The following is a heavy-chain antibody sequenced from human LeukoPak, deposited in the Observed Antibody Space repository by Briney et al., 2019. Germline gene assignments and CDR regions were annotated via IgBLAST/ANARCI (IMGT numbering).Heavy chain of an antibody. Sequence: GWSLILSCAASGFTGGSNYMSWVRQAPGKVLERVAVIYSGGSTYYADSVKGRFTISRDNSKNALYLQVNSLRAEDTAVYYCASRIAAAVTLGAFDIWGQGKMVTVSS. D-gene: IGHD6-13*01. V-gene: IGHV3-66*02. CDR3: ASRIAAAVTLGAFDI. CDR2: IYSGGST. CDR1: GFTGGSNY. J-gene: IGHJ3*02.